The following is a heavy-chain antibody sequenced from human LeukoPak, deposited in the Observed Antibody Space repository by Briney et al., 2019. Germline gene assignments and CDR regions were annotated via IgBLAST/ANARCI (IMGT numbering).Heavy chain of an antibody. J-gene: IGHJ4*02. V-gene: IGHV4-31*03. CDR1: GGSISSGGYS. Sequence: PSETLSLTCTVCGGSISSGGYSWSWIPQHPGKGLEWIGYIYYSGSTYYNPSLKSRVTISVDTSKNQFSLKLSSVTAADTAVYYCARVPYCGGDCYADYWGQGTLVTVSS. CDR3: ARVPYCGGDCYADY. CDR2: IYYSGST. D-gene: IGHD2-21*02.